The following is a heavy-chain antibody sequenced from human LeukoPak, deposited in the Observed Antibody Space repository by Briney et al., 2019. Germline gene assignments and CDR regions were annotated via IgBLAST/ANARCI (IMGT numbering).Heavy chain of an antibody. V-gene: IGHV3-21*01. D-gene: IGHD2-2*01. CDR1: GFTFSSYA. CDR2: ISSSNDDI. Sequence: PGGSLRLSCAASGFTFSSYAMSWVRQAPGKGLEWVSSISSSNDDIYYADSVKGRFTISRDNAKNSLYLQMDSLRAEDTALYYCARVTVPSATAFDYWGRGTLVTVSS. J-gene: IGHJ4*02. CDR3: ARVTVPSATAFDY.